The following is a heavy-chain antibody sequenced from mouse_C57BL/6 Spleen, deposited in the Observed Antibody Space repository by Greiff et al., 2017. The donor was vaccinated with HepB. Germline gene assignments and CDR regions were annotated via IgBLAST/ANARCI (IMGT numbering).Heavy chain of an antibody. V-gene: IGHV1-82*01. J-gene: IGHJ3*01. CDR3: ARHYYGSSYGFAY. Sequence: QVHVKQSGPELVKPGASVKISCKASGYAFSSSWMNWVKQRPGKGLEWIGRIYPGDGDTNYNGKFKGKATLTADKSSSTAYMQLSSLTSEDSAVYFCARHYYGSSYGFAYWGQGTLVTVSA. D-gene: IGHD1-1*01. CDR1: GYAFSSSW. CDR2: IYPGDGDT.